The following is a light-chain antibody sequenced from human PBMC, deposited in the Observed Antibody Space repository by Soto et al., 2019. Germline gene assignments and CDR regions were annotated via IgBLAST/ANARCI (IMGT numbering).Light chain of an antibody. V-gene: IGKV1-5*03. J-gene: IGKJ1*01. CDR2: DVS. CDR1: QSMRRL. CDR3: QQYDVYPFT. Sequence: DIQMTQSPSTLSASVGDRVTITCRSSQSMRRLLAWFQHKPGKAPKLLIYDVSVLETGVASRFSGSGSGTEFTLTISSLQPDDFATYYCQQYDVYPFTFGPGTKVQI.